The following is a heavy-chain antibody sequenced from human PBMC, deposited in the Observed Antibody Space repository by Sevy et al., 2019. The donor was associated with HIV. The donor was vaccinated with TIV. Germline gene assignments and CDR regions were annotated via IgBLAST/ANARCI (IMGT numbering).Heavy chain of an antibody. D-gene: IGHD3-16*01. CDR1: GFTFSTYE. Sequence: GGSLRLSCAASGFTFSTYEVNWVRQAPGQGLEWVSYISSSGDTIYYADSVKGRFTVSRDNAKNSVFLQMHNLRVEDTALYYCASVGQLPSSSSYFYMDVWGKGTPVTVSS. CDR2: ISSSGDTI. J-gene: IGHJ6*03. CDR3: ASVGQLPSSSSYFYMDV. V-gene: IGHV3-48*03.